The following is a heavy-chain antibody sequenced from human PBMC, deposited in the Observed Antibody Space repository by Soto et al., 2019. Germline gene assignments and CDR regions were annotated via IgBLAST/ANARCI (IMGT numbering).Heavy chain of an antibody. CDR2: IIPIFGTA. J-gene: IGHJ3*02. D-gene: IGHD2-15*01. CDR1: GGTFSSYA. V-gene: IGHV1-69*13. CDR3: GLAANDAFDI. Sequence: ASVKVSCKASGGTFSSYAISWVRQAPGQGLEWMGGIIPIFGTANYAQKFQGRVTITADESTSTAYMELSSLRSEDTAVYYCGLAANDAFDIWGQGTMVTVSS.